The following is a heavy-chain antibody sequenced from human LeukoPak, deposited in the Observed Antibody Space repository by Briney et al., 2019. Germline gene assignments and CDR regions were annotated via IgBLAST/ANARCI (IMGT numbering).Heavy chain of an antibody. J-gene: IGHJ5*02. CDR1: GFTFSTFS. V-gene: IGHV3-23*01. CDR2: ISDSGGIT. CDR3: AKLPDYGDP. Sequence: GGSLRLSCAASGFTFSTFSMSWVRQASGKGLEWVSTISDSGGITDYADSVKGRFTISRDNSKNTLYLQMNSLRAEDTALYYCAKLPDYGDPWGQGTLVTVSS. D-gene: IGHD4-17*01.